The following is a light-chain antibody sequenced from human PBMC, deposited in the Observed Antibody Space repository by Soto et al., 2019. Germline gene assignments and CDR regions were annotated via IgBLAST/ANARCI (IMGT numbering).Light chain of an antibody. CDR2: DAS. V-gene: IGKV1-5*01. CDR1: QSMSRW. J-gene: IGKJ1*01. CDR3: QQYNSYWT. Sequence: DIQMTQSPSTLSASVGDRVTITCRASQSMSRWLAWYQQKPGKAPKLLIYDASSSESGVPSRFSGSVSGTEFTLTISSLQPDDFATYYCQQYNSYWTFGRGTKVDIK.